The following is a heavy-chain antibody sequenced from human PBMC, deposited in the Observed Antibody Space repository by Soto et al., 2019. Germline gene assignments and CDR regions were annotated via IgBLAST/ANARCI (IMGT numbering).Heavy chain of an antibody. CDR2: ISYDGSNK. J-gene: IGHJ6*02. Sequence: QVQLVESGGGVVQPGRSLRLSCAASGFTFSSYGMHWVRQASGKGLEWVAVISYDGSNKYYADSVKGRFTISRDNSKNTLYLQMNSLRAEDTAVYYCAKETGFGGYYGMDVWGQGTTVTVSS. D-gene: IGHD3-10*01. V-gene: IGHV3-30*18. CDR3: AKETGFGGYYGMDV. CDR1: GFTFSSYG.